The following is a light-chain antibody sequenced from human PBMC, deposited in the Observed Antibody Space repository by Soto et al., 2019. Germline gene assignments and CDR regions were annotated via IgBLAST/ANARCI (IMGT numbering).Light chain of an antibody. CDR3: GAWDHSLNVGV. CDR2: DKN. V-gene: IGLV1-51*01. Sequence: QSVLTQPPSVSAAPGQKVIISFSGSSSNLGSNYVSWYQQLPGTAPKLLISDKNERPSGIPDRFSASKSGTSATLGITGLQTGDEADYYCGAWDHSLNVGVFGGGTKLTVL. J-gene: IGLJ3*02. CDR1: SSNLGSNY.